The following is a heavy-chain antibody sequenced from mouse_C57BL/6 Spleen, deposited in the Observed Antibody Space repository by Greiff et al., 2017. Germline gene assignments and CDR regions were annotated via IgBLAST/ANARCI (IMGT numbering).Heavy chain of an antibody. V-gene: IGHV7-3*01. J-gene: IGHJ1*03. Sequence: EVKLMESGGGLVQPGGSLSLSCAASGFTFTDYYMSWVRQPPGKALEWLGFIRNKANGYTTEYSASVKGRFTISRDNSQSILYLQMNALRAEDSATYYCARLFRGERWYFDVWGTGTTVTVSS. CDR2: IRNKANGYTT. CDR1: GFTFTDYY. CDR3: ARLFRGERWYFDV.